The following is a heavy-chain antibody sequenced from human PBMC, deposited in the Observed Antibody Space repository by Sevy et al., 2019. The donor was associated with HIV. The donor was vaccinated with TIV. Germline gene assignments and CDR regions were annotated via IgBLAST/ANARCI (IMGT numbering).Heavy chain of an antibody. D-gene: IGHD1-1*01. J-gene: IGHJ3*02. CDR3: ALDDPQWNCFDI. CDR2: IYYSGST. Sequence: SETLSLTCIVSGGSVSSGSYYWSWIRQPPGEGLDWIGYIYYSGSTNYNPSLKSRVTISLDTSKNHFSLKLSAVTDADTALYYCALDDPQWNCFDIWGQGTVVTVSS. V-gene: IGHV4-61*01. CDR1: GGSVSSGSYY.